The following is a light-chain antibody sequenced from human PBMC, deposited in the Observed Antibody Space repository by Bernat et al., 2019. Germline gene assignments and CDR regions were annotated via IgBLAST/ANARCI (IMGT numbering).Light chain of an antibody. CDR3: QQYREWPIT. V-gene: IGKV3-15*01. CDR1: QYLKNQ. J-gene: IGKJ5*01. CDR2: GAS. Sequence: EIAMTQSPATLSVSPGERVTLSCRAAQYLKNQLAWYQQRPGQPPRLLIYGASTSATGVPARVSGSGSGTEFTLTISSLQSEDFAVYYCQQYREWPITFGQGTRLEI.